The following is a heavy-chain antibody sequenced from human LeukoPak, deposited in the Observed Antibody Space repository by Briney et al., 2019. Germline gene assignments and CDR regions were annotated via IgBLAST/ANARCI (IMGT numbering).Heavy chain of an antibody. D-gene: IGHD2-15*01. CDR1: GGSISSYY. Sequence: PSETLSLTCTVSGGSISSYYWSWIRQPPGKGLEWIGYIYYSGSTNYNPSLKSRVTISVDRSKNQFSLKLSSVTAADTAVYYCVRGVVVIAATLRNWFDPWGQGTLVTVSS. J-gene: IGHJ5*02. CDR2: IYYSGST. CDR3: VRGVVVIAATLRNWFDP. V-gene: IGHV4-59*01.